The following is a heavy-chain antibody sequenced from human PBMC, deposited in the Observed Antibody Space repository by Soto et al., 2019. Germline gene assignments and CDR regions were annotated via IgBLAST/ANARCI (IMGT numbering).Heavy chain of an antibody. J-gene: IGHJ3*02. V-gene: IGHV4-34*01. CDR2: INHSGST. CDR3: ARGREYYDRGAFDI. D-gene: IGHD3-22*01. Sequence: SETLSLTCAVYGASFNNYYWSWIRQPPGKGLEWIGEINHSGSTNYNPSLESRVTISVDTSKNQFSLKLSSVTAADTGVYYCARGREYYDRGAFDIWGQGTMVTVSS. CDR1: GASFNNYY.